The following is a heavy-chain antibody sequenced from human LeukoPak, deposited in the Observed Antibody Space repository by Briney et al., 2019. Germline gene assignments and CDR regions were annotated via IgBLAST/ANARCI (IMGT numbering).Heavy chain of an antibody. J-gene: IGHJ4*02. CDR1: VFTLRGYW. CDR2: IKQDGREQ. D-gene: IGHD2-15*01. CDR3: ARDYCSGVTCYDGY. Sequence: PGGSLRLSSTASVFTLRGYWMSSGRQAPGKGLEWLANIKQDGREQYYADSVRGRFTISRDNAKNSVYLQMNSLRGDDTAVYYCARDYCSGVTCYDGYWGQGTLVTVSS. V-gene: IGHV3-7*04.